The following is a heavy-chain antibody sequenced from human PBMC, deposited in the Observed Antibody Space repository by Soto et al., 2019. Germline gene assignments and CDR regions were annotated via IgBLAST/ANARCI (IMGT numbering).Heavy chain of an antibody. CDR3: TTGSYEGY. V-gene: IGHV3-15*07. D-gene: IGHD3-3*01. J-gene: IGHJ4*01. CDR2: IKTKAQGETK. Sequence: GGSLRLSCATSDFIFTDAWMNWVRQAPGKGLEWVGRIKTKAQGETKDYAAPVKGRFTISRDDSRNTLHLQMTSLRTEDTALYYCTTGSYEGYWRHGVLVTVSS. CDR1: DFIFTDAW.